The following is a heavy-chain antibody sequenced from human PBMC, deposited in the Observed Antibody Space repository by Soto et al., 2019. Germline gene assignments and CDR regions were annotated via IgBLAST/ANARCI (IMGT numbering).Heavy chain of an antibody. CDR2: ISYDGSNK. CDR3: AKDSGYGMDV. D-gene: IGHD1-26*01. CDR1: GFTFSSYG. J-gene: IGHJ6*02. Sequence: GGSLRLSCAASGFTFSSYGMHWVRQAPGKGLEWVAVISYDGSNKYYADSVKGRFTISRDNSKNTLYLQMNSLRAEDTAVYYCAKDSGYGMDVWGQGTTVTVSS. V-gene: IGHV3-30*18.